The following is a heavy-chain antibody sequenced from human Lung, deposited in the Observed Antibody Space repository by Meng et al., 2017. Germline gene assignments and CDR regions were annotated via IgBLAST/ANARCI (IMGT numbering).Heavy chain of an antibody. Sequence: QVHLVQAGAEVREPGASVKGSCKASGYPFTNYGISWVRQAPGQGLEWIGWISGYNVNTNYAQKFQGRVTMTTDTSTSTTYMELRSLRSDDTGVYYCARSPYSSGWPNFDSWGQGTLVTVSS. D-gene: IGHD6-19*01. V-gene: IGHV1-18*01. J-gene: IGHJ4*02. CDR1: GYPFTNYG. CDR2: ISGYNVNT. CDR3: ARSPYSSGWPNFDS.